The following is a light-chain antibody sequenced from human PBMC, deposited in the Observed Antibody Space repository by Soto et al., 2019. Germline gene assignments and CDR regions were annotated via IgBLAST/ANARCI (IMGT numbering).Light chain of an antibody. Sequence: QSVLTQPPSVSGAPGQRVTISCTGSVSTIGAGFDVHWYQHRPGKVPKLLIFGSTNRPSGVPDRFSGSKSGTSASLAITGIQAEDEADYYCQSYANSLKVFGGGSKLTVL. J-gene: IGLJ3*02. CDR3: QSYANSLKV. V-gene: IGLV1-40*01. CDR2: GST. CDR1: VSTIGAGFD.